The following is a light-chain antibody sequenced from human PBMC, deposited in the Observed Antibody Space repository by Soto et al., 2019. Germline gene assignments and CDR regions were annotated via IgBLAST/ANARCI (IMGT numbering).Light chain of an antibody. V-gene: IGLV2-8*01. Sequence: QSALTQPPSASGSPGQSVTISCTGTSSDVGGYNYVSWYQQHPGKAPKSLIFEVSRRPSGVPDRFSVSKSGNTASLTVSGLQADDEADDYCSSYAGSNNPVIFGGGTKLTVL. CDR3: SSYAGSNNPVI. J-gene: IGLJ2*01. CDR1: SSDVGGYNY. CDR2: EVS.